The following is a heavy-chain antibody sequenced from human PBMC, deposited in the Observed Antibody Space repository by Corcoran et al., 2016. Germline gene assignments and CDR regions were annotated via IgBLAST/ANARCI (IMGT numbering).Heavy chain of an antibody. V-gene: IGHV1-69*01. CDR2: IIPIFGTA. J-gene: IGHJ4*02. Sequence: QVQLVQSGAEVKKPGSSVKVSCKASGGTFSSYAISWVRQAPGQGLEWMGGIIPIFGTANYAQKFKGRVPITADESPSTAYMEVSSLGSEDTAVYYCARDQSGYADTPLDYWGQGTLVTVSS. D-gene: IGHD6-25*01. CDR3: ARDQSGYADTPLDY. CDR1: GGTFSSYA.